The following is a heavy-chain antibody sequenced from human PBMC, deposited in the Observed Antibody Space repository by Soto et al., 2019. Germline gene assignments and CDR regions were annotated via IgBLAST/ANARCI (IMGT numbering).Heavy chain of an antibody. CDR1: GFTFSDHY. J-gene: IGHJ4*02. Sequence: GGSLRLSCAASGFTFSDHYMTWIRQAPGKGLEWVSKISGSGGATFYADSVKGRFTVSRDNAQNSVYLQMDSLRAEDTAVYYCACDPYYYALGYWGQGTQVTVSS. D-gene: IGHD3-10*01. V-gene: IGHV3-11*01. CDR2: ISGSGGAT. CDR3: ACDPYYYALGY.